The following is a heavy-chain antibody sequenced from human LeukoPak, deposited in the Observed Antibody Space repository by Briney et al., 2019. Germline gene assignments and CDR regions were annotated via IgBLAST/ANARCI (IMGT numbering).Heavy chain of an antibody. CDR2: ISWNSGSI. V-gene: IGHV3-9*01. CDR1: GFTFSSYA. Sequence: GGSLRLSCAASGFTFSSYAMSWVRQAPGKGLEWVSGISWNSGSIGYADSVKGRFTISRDNAKNSLYLQMNSLRAEDTALYYCAKDIKGDYYDSSGYYYDWGQGTLVTVSS. D-gene: IGHD3-22*01. J-gene: IGHJ4*02. CDR3: AKDIKGDYYDSSGYYYD.